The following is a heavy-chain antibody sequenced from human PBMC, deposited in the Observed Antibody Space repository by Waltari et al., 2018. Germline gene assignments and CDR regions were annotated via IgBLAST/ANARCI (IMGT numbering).Heavy chain of an antibody. D-gene: IGHD2-2*01. CDR2: IYYSGST. Sequence: QVQLQESGPGLVKPSETLSLTCTVPGGSISSYYWSWIRQPPGKGLEWIGYIYYSGSTNYNPSLKSRVTISVDTSKNQFSLKLSSVTAADTAVYYCARGSNEWDIVVVPAASGMDVWGQGTTVTVSS. CDR1: GGSISSYY. CDR3: ARGSNEWDIVVVPAASGMDV. J-gene: IGHJ6*02. V-gene: IGHV4-59*01.